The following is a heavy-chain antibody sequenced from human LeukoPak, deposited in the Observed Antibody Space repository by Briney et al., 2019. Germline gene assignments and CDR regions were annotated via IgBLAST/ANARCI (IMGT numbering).Heavy chain of an antibody. CDR2: IYYSRST. CDR1: GGSFSSYY. Sequence: SETLSLTCAVYGGSFSSYYWSWIRQPPGKGLEWIGYIYYSRSTNYNPSLKSRVTISVDTSKNQFSLKLSSVTAADTAVYYCARGGVGDYYYDSSGYYHFNYWGQGTLVTVSS. CDR3: ARGGVGDYYYDSSGYYHFNY. D-gene: IGHD3-22*01. J-gene: IGHJ4*02. V-gene: IGHV4-59*01.